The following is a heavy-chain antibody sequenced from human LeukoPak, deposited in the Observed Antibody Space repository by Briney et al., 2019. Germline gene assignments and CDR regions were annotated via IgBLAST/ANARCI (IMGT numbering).Heavy chain of an antibody. D-gene: IGHD3-3*01. J-gene: IGHJ5*02. CDR2: ISGSGGST. V-gene: IGHV3-23*01. CDR3: PKVRSADFWSGYFTWFDH. Sequence: PGGSLRLSCTASGFTFSVYAMIWVRQAPEKGLEWVSGISGSGGSTYYADSVKGRFTISRDNSKNTLYLQMNSLRAEDTSVYYCPKVRSADFWSGYFTWFDHWGQGTLVTVSS. CDR1: GFTFSVYA.